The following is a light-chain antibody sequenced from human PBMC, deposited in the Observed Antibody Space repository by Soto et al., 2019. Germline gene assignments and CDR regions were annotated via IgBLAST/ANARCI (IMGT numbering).Light chain of an antibody. J-gene: IGKJ5*01. V-gene: IGKV1-39*01. CDR2: AAS. CDR3: QQSYSRLSIT. Sequence: DIQMTQSPSTLCASVGPRLPITCRARQSISSYLNWYPHNPGKAPQLLIYAASSLQSGVPSRFSGSVSGTDFTLTISSRQPEDFEAYYCQQSYSRLSITFGQGTRLEIK. CDR1: QSISSY.